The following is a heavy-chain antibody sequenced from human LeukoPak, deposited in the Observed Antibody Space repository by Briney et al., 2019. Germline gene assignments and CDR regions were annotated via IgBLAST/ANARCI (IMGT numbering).Heavy chain of an antibody. CDR1: GFTFSRSA. J-gene: IGHJ3*02. D-gene: IGHD3-10*01. CDR2: ISYGGSDT. V-gene: IGHV3-30*04. Sequence: GRSLRLSCAASGFTFSRSAMHWVRQAPGKGLEWVALISYGGSDTFHADSVKGRFTISRDNSKNTLDLQMNSLRAEDTAVYYCAKSNGYGLVDIWGQGTMVTVSS. CDR3: AKSNGYGLVDI.